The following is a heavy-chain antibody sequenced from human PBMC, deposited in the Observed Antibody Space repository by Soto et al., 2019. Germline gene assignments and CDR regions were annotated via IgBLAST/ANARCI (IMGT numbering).Heavy chain of an antibody. J-gene: IGHJ4*02. V-gene: IGHV3-23*01. CDR2: ISGSGDTT. Sequence: PGGSLRLSCAASGFTFSSYVMSWVRQAPGKGLEWVSGISGSGDTTYYADSVKGRFSISRDNSKNLLFLQMNSLRADDTAAYYCAKDREDYGDFVLDFDYWGQGTLVTVSS. D-gene: IGHD4-17*01. CDR3: AKDREDYGDFVLDFDY. CDR1: GFTFSSYV.